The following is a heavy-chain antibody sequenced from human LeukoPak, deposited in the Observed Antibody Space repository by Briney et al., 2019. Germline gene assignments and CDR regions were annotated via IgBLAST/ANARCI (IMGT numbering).Heavy chain of an antibody. J-gene: IGHJ4*02. CDR1: GFTFSSCT. V-gene: IGHV3-21*01. D-gene: IGHD3-22*01. Sequence: GGSLRLSCAASGFTFSSCTMNWVRQAPGKGLEWVSSISRSSTYKYYADSEKGRFTISRDNAKNSLYLQMNSLRAEDTAVYYCARDRDSHDSSGYSFDYWGQGTLVTVSS. CDR2: ISRSSTYK. CDR3: ARDRDSHDSSGYSFDY.